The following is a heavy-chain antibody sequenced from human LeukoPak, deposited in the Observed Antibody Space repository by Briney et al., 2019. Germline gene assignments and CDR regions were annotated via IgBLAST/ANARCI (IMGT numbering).Heavy chain of an antibody. J-gene: IGHJ4*02. CDR1: GYTFTGYY. CDR2: INPNSGGT. D-gene: IGHD2-2*01. CDR3: ARSEIVVVPAADFDY. V-gene: IGHV1-2*02. Sequence: ASVKVSCKASGYTFTGYYMHWVRQAPGQGLEWMGWINPNSGGTNYAQKFQGRVTMTRDTSTSTAYMELSRLRSDDTAVYYCARSEIVVVPAADFDYWGQGTLVTVSS.